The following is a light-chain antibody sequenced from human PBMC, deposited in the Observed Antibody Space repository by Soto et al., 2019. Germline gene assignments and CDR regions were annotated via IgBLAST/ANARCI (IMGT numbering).Light chain of an antibody. Sequence: QTVVTQESSFSVSPVGTVTLTCGLSSASVSTSYYPSWYQQTPGQAPRTLIYNTNTRSSGVPDRFSGSILGDKAALTITGAQADDESDYYCVLYMGSGISVFGGGTKLTVL. CDR1: SASVSTSYY. CDR3: VLYMGSGISV. CDR2: NTN. V-gene: IGLV8-61*01. J-gene: IGLJ3*02.